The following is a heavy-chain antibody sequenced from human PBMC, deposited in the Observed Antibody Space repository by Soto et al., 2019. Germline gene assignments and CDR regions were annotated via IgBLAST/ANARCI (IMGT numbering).Heavy chain of an antibody. D-gene: IGHD6-13*01. CDR1: GFTFDDYA. Sequence: DVQLVESGGGLVQPGRSLRLSCAASGFTFDDYAMHWVRQAPGKGLEWVSGISWNSGSIGYADSVKGRFTISRDNAKNCLYLQMNSLRAEDTALYYCASRPRGSIAAAGTDYWGQGTLVTVSS. V-gene: IGHV3-9*01. CDR3: ASRPRGSIAAAGTDY. J-gene: IGHJ4*02. CDR2: ISWNSGSI.